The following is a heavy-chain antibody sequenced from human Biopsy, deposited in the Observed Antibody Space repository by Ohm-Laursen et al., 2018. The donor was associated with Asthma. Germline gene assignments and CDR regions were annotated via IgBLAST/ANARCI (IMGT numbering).Heavy chain of an antibody. CDR3: ARTYYDFLTGQVKDVFGV. CDR1: GYSFATNA. Sequence: SSVKASCKASGYSFATNAMHWVRQAPGQRPEWMGWFNPGNGNAKVSEKFQGRVTITRDTSASTAYMELRSLRSEDTATYYCARTYYDFLTGQVKDVFGVWGQGTMVTVSS. CDR2: FNPGNGNA. V-gene: IGHV1-3*01. J-gene: IGHJ3*01. D-gene: IGHD3-9*01.